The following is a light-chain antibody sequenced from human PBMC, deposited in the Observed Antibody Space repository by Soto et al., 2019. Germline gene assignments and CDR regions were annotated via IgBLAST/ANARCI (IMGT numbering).Light chain of an antibody. CDR1: QGISSY. V-gene: IGKV1-9*01. CDR2: AAS. J-gene: IGKJ4*01. Sequence: IQLTQSPSSLSASVGDRVTITCRASQGISSYLAWYQQKPGKAPKLLIYAASTLQSGVPSRFSGSGSGTDFTLTISSLQPEDFATYYCQQANTFALTFGGGTKVDIK. CDR3: QQANTFALT.